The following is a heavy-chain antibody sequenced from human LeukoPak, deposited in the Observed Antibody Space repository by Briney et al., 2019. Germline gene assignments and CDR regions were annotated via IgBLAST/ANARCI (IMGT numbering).Heavy chain of an antibody. D-gene: IGHD3-22*01. V-gene: IGHV5-51*01. J-gene: IGHJ3*02. CDR3: ARPEYYYDSSGSPWAFDI. Sequence: GESLKISCQGSGYRFTSNWIGWVRQMPGKGLEWMGIIYPGDSDVRYNPSFQGQVTISADKSISTAYLQWSSLKASDTAMYYCARPEYYYDSSGSPWAFDIWGQGTMVIVSS. CDR2: IYPGDSDV. CDR1: GYRFTSNW.